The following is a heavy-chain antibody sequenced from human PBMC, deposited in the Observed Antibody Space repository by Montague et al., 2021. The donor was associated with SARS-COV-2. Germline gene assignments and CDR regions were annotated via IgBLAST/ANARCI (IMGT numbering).Heavy chain of an antibody. J-gene: IGHJ4*02. CDR2: ISSTSNYI. CDR1: GFTFSSYS. Sequence: SLRLSCAASGFTFSSYSMNWVRQAPGKGLEWVSSISSTSNYIYYADSVKGRFTISRDNAKNSLYLQMNSLRAEDTAVYFCARDYRHSYDFWGVDYWGQGTLVTVSS. V-gene: IGHV3-21*01. D-gene: IGHD3/OR15-3a*01. CDR3: ARDYRHSYDFWGVDY.